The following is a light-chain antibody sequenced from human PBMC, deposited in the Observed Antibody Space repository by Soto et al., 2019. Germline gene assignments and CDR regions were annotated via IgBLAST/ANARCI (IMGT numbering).Light chain of an antibody. CDR3: QHSYGTPLT. Sequence: DMEMTQSPSSLSASVGDRVTITCRASQSISNYLNWYQHKPGKVPKLLIYAASSLQSGVPTRFSGSGSATDFTLTISSLQPEDFATYYCQHSYGTPLTFGGGTKIEIK. J-gene: IGKJ4*01. CDR1: QSISNY. CDR2: AAS. V-gene: IGKV1-39*01.